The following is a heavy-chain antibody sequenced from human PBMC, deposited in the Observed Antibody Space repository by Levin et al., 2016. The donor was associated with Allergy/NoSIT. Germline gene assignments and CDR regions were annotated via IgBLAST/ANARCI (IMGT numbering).Heavy chain of an antibody. V-gene: IGHV4-34*01. CDR2: INHSGST. Sequence: WIRQPPGKGLEWIGEINHSGSTNYNPSLKSRVTISVDTSKNQFSLKLSSVTAADTAVYYCARRVGYDFWSGFPSYYYYYGMDVWGQGTTVTVSS. D-gene: IGHD3-3*01. CDR3: ARRVGYDFWSGFPSYYYYYGMDV. J-gene: IGHJ6*02.